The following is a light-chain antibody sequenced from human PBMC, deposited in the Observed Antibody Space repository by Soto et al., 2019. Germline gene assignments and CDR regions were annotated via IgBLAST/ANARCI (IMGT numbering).Light chain of an antibody. V-gene: IGLV1-40*01. CDR2: DNI. Sequence: QSVLTQPPSVSGAPGQRVTISCTGSSSNIGAGYDVHWYQQLPGTAPKLLIRDNINRPSGVPDRFSGSKSGTSASLTITGLQVEVEADYYCQSFDNSLSVLFGGGTKLTVL. J-gene: IGLJ2*01. CDR3: QSFDNSLSVL. CDR1: SSNIGAGYD.